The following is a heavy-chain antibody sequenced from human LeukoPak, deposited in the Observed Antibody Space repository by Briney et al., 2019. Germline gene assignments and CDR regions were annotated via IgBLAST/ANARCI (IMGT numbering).Heavy chain of an antibody. D-gene: IGHD3-22*01. CDR1: GGSISSGDYY. CDR2: MYYNGST. J-gene: IGHJ5*02. CDR3: ARPYYYDSRIDP. Sequence: KSSETLSLTCTVSGGSISSGDYYWSWIRQPPGKGLEWIAYMYYNGSTYYNPSLKSRVTMSADTSKNQLSLKLSSVTAADTAVYYCARPYYYDSRIDPWGQGILVTVSS. V-gene: IGHV4-30-4*01.